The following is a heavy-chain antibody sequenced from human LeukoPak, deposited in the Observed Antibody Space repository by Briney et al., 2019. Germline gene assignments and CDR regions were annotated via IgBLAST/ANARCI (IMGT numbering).Heavy chain of an antibody. D-gene: IGHD2-2*01. CDR2: MNPWNGGA. CDR1: GYTFIDNY. CDR3: TRGSGTSWFDY. V-gene: IGHV1-2*02. J-gene: IGHJ4*02. Sequence: ASVPVSCKASGYTFIDNYLHWVRQAPGQGLEWVGWMNPWNGGAGFALKFQGRVIMTRDLSIGTAYMELTSLTPDDAALYYCTRGSGTSWFDYWGQGSLVTVSS.